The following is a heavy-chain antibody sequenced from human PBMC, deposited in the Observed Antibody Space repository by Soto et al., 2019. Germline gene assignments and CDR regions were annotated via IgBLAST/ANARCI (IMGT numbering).Heavy chain of an antibody. D-gene: IGHD3-10*02. CDR2: ISYDGSNK. CDR1: GFTFSSYA. V-gene: IGHV3-30-3*01. J-gene: IGHJ4*02. CDR3: AREYYYVLGY. Sequence: QVQLVESGGGVVQPGRSLRLSCAASGFTFSSYAMHWVRQAPGKGLEWVAVISYDGSNKYYADSVKGRFTISRDNSKNTLYLQMNSLRAEDTAVYYCAREYYYVLGYWGQGTLVTVSS.